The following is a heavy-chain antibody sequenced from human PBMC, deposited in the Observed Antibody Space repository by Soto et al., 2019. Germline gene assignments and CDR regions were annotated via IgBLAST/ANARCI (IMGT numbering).Heavy chain of an antibody. J-gene: IGHJ6*02. CDR1: GGSISSGDYY. D-gene: IGHD4-17*01. CDR2: IYYSGST. CDR3: ASLTVTDYYSTGMYV. V-gene: IGHV4-30-4*01. Sequence: SETLSLTCTVSGGSISSGDYYWSWIRQPPGKGLEWIGYIYYSGSTYYNPSLKSRATISVDTSKNQFSLKLSSVTAADTAVYYCASLTVTDYYSTGMYVRGQRTAVPVS.